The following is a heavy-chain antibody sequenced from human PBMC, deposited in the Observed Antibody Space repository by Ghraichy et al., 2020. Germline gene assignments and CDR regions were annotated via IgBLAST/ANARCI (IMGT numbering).Heavy chain of an antibody. CDR1: GDSVSSNSAA. CDR2: TYYRSKWYN. D-gene: IGHD4-23*01. CDR3: ARDQPRWGGNSWIAPQFDY. V-gene: IGHV6-1*01. Sequence: SQTLSLTCAISGDSVSSNSAAWNWIRQSPSRGLEWLGRTYYRSKWYNDYAVSVKSRITINPDTSKNQFSLQLNSVTPEDTAMYYCARDQPRWGGNSWIAPQFDYWGQGTLVTVSS. J-gene: IGHJ4*02.